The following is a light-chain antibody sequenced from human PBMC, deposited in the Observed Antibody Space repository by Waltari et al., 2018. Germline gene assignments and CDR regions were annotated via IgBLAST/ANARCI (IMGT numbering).Light chain of an antibody. CDR1: QAISGY. Sequence: NQLTQSPSSLSASLGDRVPITCRASQAISGYLAWYQQKPGKAPQLLIYAASTLQSGVPSRFSGSGSGTDFTLTISSLQPEDFATYYCQQLKSYPITFGQGTRLEIK. CDR2: AAS. V-gene: IGKV1-9*01. CDR3: QQLKSYPIT. J-gene: IGKJ5*01.